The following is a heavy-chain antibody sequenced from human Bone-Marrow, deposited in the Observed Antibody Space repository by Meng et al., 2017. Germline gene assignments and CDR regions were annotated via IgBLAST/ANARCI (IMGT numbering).Heavy chain of an antibody. CDR1: GFSLPTSGVG. V-gene: IGHV2-5*01. CDR3: TLPPGSFYAS. CDR2: IYWNDDK. J-gene: IGHJ5*02. D-gene: IGHD3-10*01. Sequence: SGPTLVKPTQTLTLTCTFSGFSLPTSGVGVGCIRQPPGQALEWLALIYWNDDKRYSPSLKTRLTITKDTSKNQVVLTMTNMDPVDTATYDWTLPPGSFYASWGQGTLVTVSS.